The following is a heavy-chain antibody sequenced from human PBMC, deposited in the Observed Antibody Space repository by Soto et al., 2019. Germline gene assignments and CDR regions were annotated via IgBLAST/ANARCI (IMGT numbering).Heavy chain of an antibody. Sequence: SCAASGFTFSNYWMHWVRQTPGKGLVWVSLIWTSGSTAYADSVKGRFTISRDNSKSALYLHMSSLRAEDTAVYYCATRPLLRGAPWGQGTMV. CDR2: IWTSGST. CDR1: GFTFSNYW. V-gene: IGHV3-53*01. D-gene: IGHD3-16*01. CDR3: ATRPLLRGAP. J-gene: IGHJ3*01.